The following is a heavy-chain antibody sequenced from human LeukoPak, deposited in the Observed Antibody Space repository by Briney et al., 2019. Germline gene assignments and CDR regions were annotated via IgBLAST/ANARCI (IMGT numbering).Heavy chain of an antibody. CDR1: GYSISSGYY. V-gene: IGHV4-38-2*02. CDR3: ASNYGTRQRHRGRVWAFDI. Sequence: NPSETLSLTCTVSGYSISSGYYWGWIRQPPGKGLEWIGSIYHSGSTYYNPSLKSRVTISVDTSKNQFSLKLSSVTAADTAVYYCASNYGTRQRHRGRVWAFDIWGQGTMVTVSS. CDR2: IYHSGST. D-gene: IGHD3-16*01. J-gene: IGHJ3*02.